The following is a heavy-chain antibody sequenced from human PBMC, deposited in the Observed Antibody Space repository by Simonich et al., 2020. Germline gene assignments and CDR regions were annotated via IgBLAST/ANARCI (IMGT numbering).Heavy chain of an antibody. CDR2: INPNNGGT. Sequence: QVQLVQSGAEVKKPGASVKVSCTASGYTFTGYYMHWVRQAPGQGLGWMGWINPNNGGTNYAQKFQGRVTMTRATSSSTAYMELSRLRSDDTAVYYCARDRAARYYYYYYMDVWGKGTTVTVSS. CDR3: ARDRAARYYYYYYMDV. D-gene: IGHD6-6*01. V-gene: IGHV1-2*02. CDR1: GYTFTGYY. J-gene: IGHJ6*03.